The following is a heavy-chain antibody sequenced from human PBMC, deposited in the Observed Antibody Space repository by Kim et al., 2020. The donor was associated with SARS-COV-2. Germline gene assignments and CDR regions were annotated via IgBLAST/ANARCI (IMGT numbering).Heavy chain of an antibody. V-gene: IGHV4-34*01. CDR1: GGSFSGYY. Sequence: SETLSLTCAVYGGSFSGYYWSWIRQPPGKGLEWIGEINHSGSTNYNPSLKSRVTISVDTSKNQFSLKLSSVTAADTAVYYCARGQDTVTTPRWFDPWGQGTLVTVSS. J-gene: IGHJ5*02. CDR3: ARGQDTVTTPRWFDP. D-gene: IGHD4-17*01. CDR2: INHSGST.